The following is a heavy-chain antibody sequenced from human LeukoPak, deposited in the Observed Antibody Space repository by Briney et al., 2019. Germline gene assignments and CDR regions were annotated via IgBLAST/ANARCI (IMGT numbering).Heavy chain of an antibody. CDR2: INPNSGGT. D-gene: IGHD3-10*01. Sequence: ASVKVSCKASGYTFTGYYMHWVRQAPGRGLEWMGWINPNSGGTNYAQKFQGRVTMTRDTSISTAYMELSRLRSDDTAVYYCARGMVRGVYGGYWGQGTLVTVSS. CDR1: GYTFTGYY. CDR3: ARGMVRGVYGGY. V-gene: IGHV1-2*02. J-gene: IGHJ4*02.